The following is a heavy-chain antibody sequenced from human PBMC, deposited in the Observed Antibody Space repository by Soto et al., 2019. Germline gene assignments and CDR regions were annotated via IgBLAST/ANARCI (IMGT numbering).Heavy chain of an antibody. Sequence: ASVKVSCKASGYTFTSYGISWVRQAPGQGLEWMVRISADNGNTISAQKFQDRVTMTTDTSTSTAYMELRSLTSDDTAMYYCARTGDNYYYFDYWG. CDR3: ARTGDNYYYFDY. D-gene: IGHD1-1*01. J-gene: IGHJ4*01. V-gene: IGHV1-18*01. CDR2: ISADNGNT. CDR1: GYTFTSYG.